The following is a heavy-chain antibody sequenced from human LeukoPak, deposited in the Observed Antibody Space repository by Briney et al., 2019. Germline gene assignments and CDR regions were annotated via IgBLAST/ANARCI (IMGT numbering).Heavy chain of an antibody. CDR3: ARGDSSSWYYWFDP. J-gene: IGHJ5*02. V-gene: IGHV4-4*02. D-gene: IGHD6-13*01. CDR2: IYHSGST. CDR1: GGSISSSNW. Sequence: SGTLSLTCAVSGGSISSSNWWSWVRQPPGKGLEWIGEIYHSGSTNYNPSLKSRVTISVDKSKNQFSLKLSSVTAADTAVYYCARGDSSSWYYWFDPWGQGTLVTVSS.